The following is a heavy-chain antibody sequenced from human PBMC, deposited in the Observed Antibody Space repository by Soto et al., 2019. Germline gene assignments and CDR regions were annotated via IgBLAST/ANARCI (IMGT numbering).Heavy chain of an antibody. CDR2: IYYSGST. J-gene: IGHJ3*02. CDR3: VRVARSRRDAFDI. CDR1: GGSISSYY. V-gene: IGHV4-59*01. Sequence: SETLSLTCTVSGGSISSYYWSWIRQPPGKGLEWIGYIYYSGSTNYNPSLKSRVTISVDTSKNQLSLKLSSVTAEETAVYYCVRVARSRRDAFDIWGQVKMVTVSS.